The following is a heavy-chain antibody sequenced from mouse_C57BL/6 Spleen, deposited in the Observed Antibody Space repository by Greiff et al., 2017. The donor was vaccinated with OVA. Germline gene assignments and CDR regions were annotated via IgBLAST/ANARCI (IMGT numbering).Heavy chain of an antibody. J-gene: IGHJ3*01. V-gene: IGHV1-61*01. D-gene: IGHD2-4*01. CDR3: ARSRDYDGPFAY. Sequence: QVQLQQPGAELVRPGSSVKLSCKASGYTFTSYWMDWVKQRPGQGLEWIGNIYPSDSETHYNQKFKDKATLTVDKSSSTAYMQLSSLTSEDSAVYYCARSRDYDGPFAYWGQGTLVTVSA. CDR2: IYPSDSET. CDR1: GYTFTSYW.